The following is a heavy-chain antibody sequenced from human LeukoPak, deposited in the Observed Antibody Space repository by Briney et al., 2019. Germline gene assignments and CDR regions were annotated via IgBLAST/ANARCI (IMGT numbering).Heavy chain of an antibody. J-gene: IGHJ4*02. CDR1: GYTFTGYY. Sequence: ASVKVSCTASGYTFTGYYMHWVRQAPGQGLEWMGWINPNSGGTNYAQKFQGRVTMTRDTSISTAYMELSRLRSDDTAVYYCARAEKRGYSYSPSYWGQGTLVTVSS. CDR2: INPNSGGT. CDR3: ARAEKRGYSYSPSY. D-gene: IGHD5-18*01. V-gene: IGHV1-2*02.